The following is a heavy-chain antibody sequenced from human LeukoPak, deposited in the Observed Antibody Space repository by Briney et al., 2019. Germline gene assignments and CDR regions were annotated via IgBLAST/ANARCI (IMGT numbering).Heavy chain of an antibody. CDR1: GGTFSSYA. CDR3: AREGKWDSSGIQDY. CDR2: IIPILGIA. J-gene: IGHJ4*02. Sequence: SVKVSCKASGGTFSSYAISWVRQAPGQGLEWMGRIIPILGIANYAQKFQGRVTITADKSTRTAYMELSSLRSEDTAVYYCAREGKWDSSGIQDYWGQGTLVTVSS. V-gene: IGHV1-69*04. D-gene: IGHD3-22*01.